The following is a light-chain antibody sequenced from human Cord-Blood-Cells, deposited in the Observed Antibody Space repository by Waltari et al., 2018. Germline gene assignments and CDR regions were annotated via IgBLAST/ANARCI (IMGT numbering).Light chain of an antibody. CDR3: QQYNNWPLT. V-gene: IGKV3-15*01. Sequence: EIVMTQSPATLSVSPGERATLSCRASQSVSSNLAWYQQKPGQAPRLLIYGASTRATGIPARFSGSGSGTEFTLTISSLQSEDFAVYYCQQYNNWPLTIGQGTKQEIK. J-gene: IGKJ2*01. CDR1: QSVSSN. CDR2: GAS.